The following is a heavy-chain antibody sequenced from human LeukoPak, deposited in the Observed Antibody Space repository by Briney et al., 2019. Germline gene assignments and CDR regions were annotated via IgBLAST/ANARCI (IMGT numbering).Heavy chain of an antibody. CDR1: GFTFTSYE. D-gene: IGHD5-12*01. Sequence: QAGRSLRLSGAASGFTFTSYEMNWVRQAPGKGRGWVSYISGSGRTMSYADSVKGRFTISRDNARNSLYLQMNSLRVEDTAVYHCARGGLYGYDVFDYWGQGTLVTVSS. V-gene: IGHV3-48*03. CDR2: ISGSGRTM. J-gene: IGHJ4*02. CDR3: ARGGLYGYDVFDY.